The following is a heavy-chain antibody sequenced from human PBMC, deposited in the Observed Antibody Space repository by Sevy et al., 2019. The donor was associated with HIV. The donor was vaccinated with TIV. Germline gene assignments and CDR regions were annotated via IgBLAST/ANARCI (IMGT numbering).Heavy chain of an antibody. Sequence: GESLKISCTASGFTFGDYCMSWVRQAPGNGLEWVAFLKSDVYGGTVDHAASVRGRFVISRDDSKTIAYLQMNDLKTEDTGVYYCTRWKAAQSIFDYWGQGALVTVSS. D-gene: IGHD6-13*01. CDR1: GFTFGDYC. CDR3: TRWKAAQSIFDY. J-gene: IGHJ4*02. V-gene: IGHV3-49*04. CDR2: LKSDVYGGTV.